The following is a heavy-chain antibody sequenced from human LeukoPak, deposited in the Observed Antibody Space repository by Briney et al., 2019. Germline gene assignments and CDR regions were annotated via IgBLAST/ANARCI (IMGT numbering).Heavy chain of an antibody. CDR3: LGYYSGSPN. V-gene: IGHV3-74*01. J-gene: IGHJ4*02. D-gene: IGHD3-10*01. Sequence: GGSLRLSCAASGFTFSSYAMSWVRQAPGKGLVWVSRISSDGRTTHYADSVKGRFTISRDSAKNTLFLQMNDLRAEDTAVYYCLGYYSGSPNWGQGTLVTVSS. CDR2: ISSDGRTT. CDR1: GFTFSSYA.